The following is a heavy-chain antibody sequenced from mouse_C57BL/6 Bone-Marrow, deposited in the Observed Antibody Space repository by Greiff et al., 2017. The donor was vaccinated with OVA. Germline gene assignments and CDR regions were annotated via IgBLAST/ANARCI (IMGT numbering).Heavy chain of an antibody. J-gene: IGHJ4*01. Sequence: EVMLVESAGGLVQPGRSLKLSCTASGFTFSDYYMAWVRQVPEKGLEWVANINYDGSSTYYLDSLKSRFIISRDNAKNILYLQMSSLKSEDTATYYCARDDPSRGAMDYWGQGTSVTVSS. CDR3: ARDDPSRGAMDY. CDR1: GFTFSDYY. V-gene: IGHV5-16*01. CDR2: INYDGSST.